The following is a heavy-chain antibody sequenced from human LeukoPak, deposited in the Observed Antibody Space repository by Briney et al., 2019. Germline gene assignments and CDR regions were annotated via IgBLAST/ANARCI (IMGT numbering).Heavy chain of an antibody. D-gene: IGHD2-21*02. CDR2: INSDGINT. CDR3: ARGRGLGVTSTPVPFDY. J-gene: IGHJ4*02. V-gene: IGHV3-74*01. Sequence: GGSLRLSCAASGFTFSNYWMHWVRQAPGKGLVWVSRINSDGINTSYADSVKGRFTISRDNAKNSLYLQMNSLRAEDTAFYYCARGRGLGVTSTPVPFDYWGQGILVTVSS. CDR1: GFTFSNYW.